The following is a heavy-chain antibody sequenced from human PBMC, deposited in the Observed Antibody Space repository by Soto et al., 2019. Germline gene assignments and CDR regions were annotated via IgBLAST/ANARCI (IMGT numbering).Heavy chain of an antibody. D-gene: IGHD1-1*01. J-gene: IGHJ6*02. Sequence: VQLVESGGGLVQPGGSLRLSCAASGFAYSSYWMNWVRQAPGKGLEWVASIAEDGSEEYYVDSVKGRFTISRDNSKHSAYLQMTSLRVEDTAVYCWARAPPVTTPHDGMDVTGQGTTVTVSS. CDR2: IAEDGSEE. CDR1: GFAYSSYW. V-gene: IGHV3-7*05. CDR3: ARAPPVTTPHDGMDV.